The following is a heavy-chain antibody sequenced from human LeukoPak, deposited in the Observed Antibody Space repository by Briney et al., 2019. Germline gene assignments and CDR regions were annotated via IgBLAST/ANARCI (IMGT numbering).Heavy chain of an antibody. V-gene: IGHV3-21*04. J-gene: IGHJ4*02. CDR2: ISSSSSYI. CDR3: AQRRAGQLEHDRRNFDY. Sequence: PGGSLRLSCAASGFTFSSYSMNWVRQAPGKGLEWVSSISSSSSYIYYADSVRGRFTISRDNSKNTLSLQMNSLRAEDTAVYYCAQRRAGQLEHDRRNFDYWGQGTLVTVSS. D-gene: IGHD1-1*01. CDR1: GFTFSSYS.